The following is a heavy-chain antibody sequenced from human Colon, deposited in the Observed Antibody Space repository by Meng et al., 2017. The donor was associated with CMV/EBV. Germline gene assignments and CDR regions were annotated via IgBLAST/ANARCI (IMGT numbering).Heavy chain of an antibody. D-gene: IGHD5-18*01. CDR3: ARTTWIQVLDF. J-gene: IGHJ4*02. CDR2: IKSDGSMT. Sequence: GESLKISCAASGFIFSSYWMHWIRQSPEKGLVWVARIKSDGSMTGYADSVQGRFTISRDNAKNTLFLQMTSLRAEDTAIYYCARTTWIQVLDFWGQGALVTVSS. CDR1: GFIFSSYW. V-gene: IGHV3-74*01.